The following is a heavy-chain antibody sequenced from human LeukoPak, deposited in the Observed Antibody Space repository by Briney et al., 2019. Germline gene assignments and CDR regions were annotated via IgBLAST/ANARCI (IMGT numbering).Heavy chain of an antibody. V-gene: IGHV3-7*05. CDR3: ARDGRRAGGGNTGVFDY. J-gene: IGHJ4*02. CDR1: GFTFSSHW. CDR2: IKQDGSEK. Sequence: GGSLRLSCAASGFTFSSHWMSWVRQAPGKGLEWVANIKQDGSEKYYVDSVKGRFTISRDSAKNSLYLQMNSLRAEDTAVYYCARDGRRAGGGNTGVFDYWGQGTLVTVSS. D-gene: IGHD4-23*01.